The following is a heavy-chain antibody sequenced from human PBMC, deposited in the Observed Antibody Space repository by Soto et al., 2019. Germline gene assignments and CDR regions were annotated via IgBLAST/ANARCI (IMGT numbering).Heavy chain of an antibody. Sequence: EVQLLESGGGLVQPGGSLRLSCAASGFTFSSYAMSWVRQAPGKGLEWVSVISGSGGTTYHADSVKGRFTISRDNSKNTLFLQMNSLRVEDTAVYYCAKRDYDILTGYHHYYGMDVWGQGTTVTVSS. CDR3: AKRDYDILTGYHHYYGMDV. CDR2: ISGSGGTT. V-gene: IGHV3-23*01. D-gene: IGHD3-9*01. J-gene: IGHJ6*01. CDR1: GFTFSSYA.